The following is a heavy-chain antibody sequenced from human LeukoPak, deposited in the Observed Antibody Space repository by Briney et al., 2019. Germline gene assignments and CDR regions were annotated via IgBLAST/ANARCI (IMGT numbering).Heavy chain of an antibody. CDR3: ARDCSGGSCYASLYWYFDL. Sequence: GASVKVSCKASGGTFSSYAISWVRQAPGQGLEWTGRIIPILGIANYAQKFQGRVTITADKSTSTAYMELSSLRSEDTAVYYCARDCSGGSCYASLYWYFDLWGRGTLVTVSS. D-gene: IGHD2-15*01. CDR2: IIPILGIA. CDR1: GGTFSSYA. V-gene: IGHV1-69*04. J-gene: IGHJ2*01.